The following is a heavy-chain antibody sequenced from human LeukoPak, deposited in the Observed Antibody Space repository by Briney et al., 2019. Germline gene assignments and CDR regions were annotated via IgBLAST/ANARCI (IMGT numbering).Heavy chain of an antibody. V-gene: IGHV1-8*03. CDR2: MNPNSGNT. CDR1: GYTFTSYD. J-gene: IGHJ6*03. Sequence: ASVKVSCKASGYTFTSYDINWVRQATGQGLEWMGWMNPNSGNTGYAQKFQGRVTITRNTSISTAYMELSSLRSEDTAVYYCARGPDANYDFWSGYYWGYYYYYYMDVWGKGTTVTVS. CDR3: ARGPDANYDFWSGYYWGYYYYYYMDV. D-gene: IGHD3-3*01.